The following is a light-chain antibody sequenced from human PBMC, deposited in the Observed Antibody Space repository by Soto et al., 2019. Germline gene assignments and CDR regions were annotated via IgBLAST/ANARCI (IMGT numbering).Light chain of an antibody. Sequence: AIRMSQYPSSCSASTGDRASSTCRASQGISSYLAWYQQKPGKAPKLLIYVASTLQSGVPSRFSGSGSGTDLTLTISSMQPEDLATYYCQQSYSTPFGGGTKVDIK. V-gene: IGKV1-8*01. CDR3: QQSYSTP. CDR1: QGISSY. CDR2: VAS. J-gene: IGKJ4*01.